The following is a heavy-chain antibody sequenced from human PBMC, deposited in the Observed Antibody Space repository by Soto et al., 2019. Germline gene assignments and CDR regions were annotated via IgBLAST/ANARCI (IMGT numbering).Heavy chain of an antibody. D-gene: IGHD3-22*01. J-gene: IGHJ4*02. CDR1: GFTFSNYY. CDR3: ETEGIYCDSSGYYFLESAFDY. Sequence: GGSLRLSCAASGFTFSNYYMSWVRQAPGKGLEWVSDISGTGGSTYYADSVKGRFTISRDNSKNTLYLQMNSLSAEDTAVYYCETEGIYCDSSGYYFLESAFDYWGQGTMVTVSS. V-gene: IGHV3-23*01. CDR2: ISGTGGST.